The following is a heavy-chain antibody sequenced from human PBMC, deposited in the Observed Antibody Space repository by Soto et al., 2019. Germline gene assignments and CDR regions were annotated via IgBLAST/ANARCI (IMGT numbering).Heavy chain of an antibody. J-gene: IGHJ4*02. V-gene: IGHV6-1*01. CDR2: TYYRSKWYN. D-gene: IGHD3-16*01. CDR1: GDSVSSNSAA. CDR3: ARSPEYYDYVWGSNFDY. Sequence: SQTLSLTCAISGDSVSSNSAAWNWIRQSPSRGLEWLGRTYYRSKWYNDYAVSVKSRITINPDTSKNQFSLQLNSVTPEDTAVYYCARSPEYYDYVWGSNFDYWGQGTLVTVS.